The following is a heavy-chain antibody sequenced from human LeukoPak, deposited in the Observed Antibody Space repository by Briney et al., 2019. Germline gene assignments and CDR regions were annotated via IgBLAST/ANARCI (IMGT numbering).Heavy chain of an antibody. CDR3: ARYCSGGSYSTGLDY. V-gene: IGHV1-2*02. Sequence: ASVKVSCKASGYTFTGYYMHWVRQTPGQGLEWMGWINPNSGGTNYAQKFQGRVTMTRDTSISTAYMELSRLRSDDTAVYYCARYCSGGSYSTGLDYWGQGTLVTVSS. J-gene: IGHJ4*02. CDR2: INPNSGGT. CDR1: GYTFTGYY. D-gene: IGHD2-15*01.